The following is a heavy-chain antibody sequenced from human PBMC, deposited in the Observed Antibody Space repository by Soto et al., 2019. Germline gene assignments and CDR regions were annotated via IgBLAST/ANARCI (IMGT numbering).Heavy chain of an antibody. Sequence: GESLKISCMGSGYTFNNDWIIWVRQMPGKGLEWMGRIDPSDSYTAYNPSFRGHVAISADKSISTAYLQWSSLKASDTAIYYCARQEFSSSHVYYYYGMDVWGQGTTVTVSS. CDR3: ARQEFSSSHVYYYYGMDV. V-gene: IGHV5-10-1*01. J-gene: IGHJ6*02. CDR2: IDPSDSYT. D-gene: IGHD6-6*01. CDR1: GYTFNNDW.